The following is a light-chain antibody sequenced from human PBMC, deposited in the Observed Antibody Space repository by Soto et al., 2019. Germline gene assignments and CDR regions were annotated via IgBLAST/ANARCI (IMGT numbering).Light chain of an antibody. CDR1: SSNIGAGYD. CDR3: QSYDSSMSGFV. Sequence: QSVLTQPPSVSGAPGHRVTISFTGSSSNIGAGYDVHWYQQLPGTAPKLIIYDNSHRPSGVPDRFSGSKSGTSASLAITGLQAEDEADYYCQSYDSSMSGFVFGTGTKVTVL. J-gene: IGLJ1*01. V-gene: IGLV1-40*01. CDR2: DNS.